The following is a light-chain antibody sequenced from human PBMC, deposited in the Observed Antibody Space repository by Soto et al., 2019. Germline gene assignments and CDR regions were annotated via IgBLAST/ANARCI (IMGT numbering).Light chain of an antibody. J-gene: IGKJ5*01. CDR2: DAS. V-gene: IGKV3-11*01. CDR1: QSVSTF. Sequence: EIVLTQSPATLSLSPGEGATLSCRASQSVSTFLLWFQQKPGQAPRLLIYDASNRATGIPARFSGSGSGTDFTLFISSLEPEEFAVYYCHQRLSWPITFGQGTRLE. CDR3: HQRLSWPIT.